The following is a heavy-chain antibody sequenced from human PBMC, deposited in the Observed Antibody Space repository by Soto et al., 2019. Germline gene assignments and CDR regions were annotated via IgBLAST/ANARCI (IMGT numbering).Heavy chain of an antibody. V-gene: IGHV1-18*01. Sequence: GASVKVSCKASGYTFTSYGISWVRQAPGQGLEWMGWISAYNGNTNFAQKLQGRVTMTTDTSTSTVYMELRSLRSDDTAVYYCARVPRRGSKEYYYYYMDVWGKGTTVTVSS. J-gene: IGHJ6*03. CDR2: ISAYNGNT. CDR1: GYTFTSYG. D-gene: IGHD3-16*01. CDR3: ARVPRRGSKEYYYYYMDV.